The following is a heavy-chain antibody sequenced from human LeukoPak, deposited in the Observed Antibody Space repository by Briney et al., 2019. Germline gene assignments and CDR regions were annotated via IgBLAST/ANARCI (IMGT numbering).Heavy chain of an antibody. CDR2: ISSSSSYI. D-gene: IGHD2-8*01. CDR1: GFAFSSYS. Sequence: PGGSLRLSCAASGFAFSSYSMNRVRQAPGKGLEWVSSISSSSSYIYYADSVKGRFTISRDNAKNSLYLQMNSLRAEDTAVYYCARDQLGVANYWGQGTLVTVSS. J-gene: IGHJ4*02. CDR3: ARDQLGVANY. V-gene: IGHV3-21*01.